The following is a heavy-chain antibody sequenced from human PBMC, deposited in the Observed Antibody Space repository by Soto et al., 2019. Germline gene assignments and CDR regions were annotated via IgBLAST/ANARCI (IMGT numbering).Heavy chain of an antibody. D-gene: IGHD3-16*01. CDR3: ARDGGAY. Sequence: QVQLVESGGGVVQPGRSLRHSCAASGFTFSSYAMHWVRRAPGKGLEWMAVMSYDGSNKYYADSVKSRFTISRDNSKNTLYLQMNSLRPEDTALYYCARDGGAYWGQGTLVIVSS. CDR2: MSYDGSNK. CDR1: GFTFSSYA. J-gene: IGHJ4*02. V-gene: IGHV3-30-3*01.